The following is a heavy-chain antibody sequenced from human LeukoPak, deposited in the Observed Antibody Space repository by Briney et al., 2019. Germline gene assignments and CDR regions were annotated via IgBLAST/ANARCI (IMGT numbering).Heavy chain of an antibody. V-gene: IGHV3-21*01. CDR2: ISSSSSYI. CDR3: ARDLGSSGYFDY. CDR1: GFTFSSYS. D-gene: IGHD3-16*01. J-gene: IGHJ4*02. Sequence: GGSLRLSCAASGFTFSSYSMNWVRQAPGKGLEWVSSISSSSSYIYYADSVKGRFTISRDNAKNSLYLQMNSLRAEDTAVYYCARDLGSSGYFDYWAREPWSPSPQ.